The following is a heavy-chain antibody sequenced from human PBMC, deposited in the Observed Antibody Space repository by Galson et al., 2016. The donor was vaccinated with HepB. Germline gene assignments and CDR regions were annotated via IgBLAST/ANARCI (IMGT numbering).Heavy chain of an antibody. V-gene: IGHV3-74*01. Sequence: SLRLXXAASGFAFSSHWMHXVRQDLGKGLXWXSRINSDGTIXNYADSVXGRFTISRDNTKNTLYLQMHSLRAEDTAVYFCVSDHSVVPTTAYNWFDPWGRGTXXTVSS. D-gene: IGHD4-23*01. CDR2: INSDGTIX. CDR3: VSDHSVVPTTAYNWFDP. CDR1: GFAFSSHW. J-gene: IGHJ5*02.